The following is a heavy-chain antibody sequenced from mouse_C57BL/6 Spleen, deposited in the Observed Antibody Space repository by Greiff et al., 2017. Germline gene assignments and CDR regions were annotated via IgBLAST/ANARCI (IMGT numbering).Heavy chain of an antibody. D-gene: IGHD2-12*01. CDR1: EYEFPSHD. CDR3: ARRVYDGYFDV. Sequence: EVKLVESGGGLVQPGASLKLSCESYEYEFPSHDMSWVRKTPEKRLELVAALNRDGGSTYYPDTMARRFIISRDNTKNTLYLQMSSLRAEDTALYYCARRVYDGYFDVWGTGTTVTVAS. V-gene: IGHV5-2*01. J-gene: IGHJ1*03. CDR2: LNRDGGST.